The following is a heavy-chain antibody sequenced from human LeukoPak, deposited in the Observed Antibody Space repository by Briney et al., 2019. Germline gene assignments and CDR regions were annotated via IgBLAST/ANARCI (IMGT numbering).Heavy chain of an antibody. J-gene: IGHJ4*02. CDR1: GGSISSGSYY. Sequence: SETLSLTCTVSGGSISSGSYYWSWIRQPAGKGLEWIGRIYTSGSTNYNPSLKSRVTISVDTSKNQFSLKLSSVTAADTAVYYCASSGYDYRDFDYWGQGTLVTVSS. V-gene: IGHV4-61*02. D-gene: IGHD5-12*01. CDR3: ASSGYDYRDFDY. CDR2: IYTSGST.